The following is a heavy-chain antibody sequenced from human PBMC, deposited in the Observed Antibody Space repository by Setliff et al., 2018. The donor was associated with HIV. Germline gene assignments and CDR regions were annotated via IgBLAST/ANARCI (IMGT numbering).Heavy chain of an antibody. CDR2: IIHSGST. CDR3: ARRSGWSEDY. D-gene: IGHD6-19*01. J-gene: IGHJ4*02. CDR1: GDFFSSDYY. Sequence: SETLSLTCTVSGDFFSSDYYWSWIRQPPGKGLEWIGEIIHSGSTNYNPSLKSRVTISVDTSKNQFSLKLSSVTAADTAVYYCARRSGWSEDYWGQGTLVTVSS. V-gene: IGHV4-34*12.